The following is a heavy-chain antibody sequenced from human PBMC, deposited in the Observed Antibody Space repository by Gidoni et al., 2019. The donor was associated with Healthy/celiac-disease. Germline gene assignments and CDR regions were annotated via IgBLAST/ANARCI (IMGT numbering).Heavy chain of an antibody. CDR2: ISGSGGST. J-gene: IGHJ4*02. V-gene: IGHV3-23*01. CDR1: GSTFSSYA. Sequence: EVQLLESGGGLVQPGGSLRLSCAASGSTFSSYAMSWVRQAPGKGLEWVSAISGSGGSTYYADSVKGRFTISRDNSKNTLYLQMNSLRAEDTAVYYCASAEGLYGGNGFIGYWGQGTLVTVSS. D-gene: IGHD2-15*01. CDR3: ASAEGLYGGNGFIGY.